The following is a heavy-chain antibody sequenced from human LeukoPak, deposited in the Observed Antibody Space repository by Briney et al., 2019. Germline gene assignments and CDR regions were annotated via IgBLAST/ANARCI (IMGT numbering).Heavy chain of an antibody. CDR3: ARDLLGYCSGGSCDWFDP. D-gene: IGHD2-15*01. J-gene: IGHJ5*02. Sequence: SVTVSCTASGGTFSSYAISWVRQAPGQGLEWMGGIIPIFGTADYAQKFQGRVTITADESTSTAYMELSSLRSEDTAVYYCARDLLGYCSGGSCDWFDPWGQGTLVTVSS. CDR2: IIPIFGTA. CDR1: GGTFSSYA. V-gene: IGHV1-69*13.